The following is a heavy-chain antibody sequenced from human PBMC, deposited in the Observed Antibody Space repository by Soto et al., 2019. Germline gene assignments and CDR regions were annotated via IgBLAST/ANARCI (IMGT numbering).Heavy chain of an antibody. D-gene: IGHD1-26*01. Sequence: QVQLQESGPGLVKPSDTLSLTCAVSGYSISSSNWWGWIRQPPGKGLEWIGYIYYSGTTYYNPSLTRPVTPPVSTSKNQFSLKLTPVTAVDAGVYYCARREIQGPIDYRRQGSPVTVSA. V-gene: IGHV4-28*01. CDR2: IYYSGTT. CDR1: GYSISSSNW. CDR3: ARREIQGPIDY. J-gene: IGHJ4*02.